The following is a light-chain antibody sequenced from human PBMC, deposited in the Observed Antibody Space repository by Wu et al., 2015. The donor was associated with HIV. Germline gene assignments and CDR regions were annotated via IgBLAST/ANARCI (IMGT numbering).Light chain of an antibody. V-gene: IGKV3-15*01. CDR2: DAS. Sequence: EKLMTQSPATLSVSPGERVTLSCRASQSVNSNLAWYQQIPGQAPRLLIYDASTRATGVPVRFSGSGSGTEFILTISSIQSEDSAVYFCQQYNIWPPVTFGQGTKVEIK. J-gene: IGKJ1*01. CDR1: QSVNSN. CDR3: QQYNIWPPVT.